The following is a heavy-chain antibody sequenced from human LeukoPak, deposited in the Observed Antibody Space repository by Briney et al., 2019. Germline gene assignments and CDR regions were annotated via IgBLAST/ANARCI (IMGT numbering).Heavy chain of an antibody. CDR1: GASFSHYY. J-gene: IGHJ4*02. CDR2: INNSGST. Sequence: PSETLTLTCAASGASFSHYYWSWIRQSPEKGLEWIGEINNSGSTSYNPSLNSRVIMSVDRSKNQLPLRLSSVTVSDREVYCIARGRYGPGLCNWGQGTLVTVSS. V-gene: IGHV4-34*01. CDR3: ARGRYGPGLCN. D-gene: IGHD3-10*01.